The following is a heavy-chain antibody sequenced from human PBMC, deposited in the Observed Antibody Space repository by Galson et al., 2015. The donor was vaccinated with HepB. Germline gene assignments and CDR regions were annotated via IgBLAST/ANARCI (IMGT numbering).Heavy chain of an antibody. Sequence: SLRLSCAASGFTFSGSAMHWVRQASGKGLEWVGRIRSKANSYATAYAASVKGRFTISRDDSKNTAYLQMNSLKTEDTAVYYCTVNPITYYYDSSGFDYWGQGTLVTVSS. CDR3: TVNPITYYYDSSGFDY. CDR2: IRSKANSYAT. D-gene: IGHD3-22*01. V-gene: IGHV3-73*01. J-gene: IGHJ4*02. CDR1: GFTFSGSA.